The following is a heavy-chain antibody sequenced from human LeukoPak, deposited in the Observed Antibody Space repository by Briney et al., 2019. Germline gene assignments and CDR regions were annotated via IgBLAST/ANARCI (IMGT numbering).Heavy chain of an antibody. CDR2: IYHSGST. CDR3: ARASCSGGSCYVFDY. J-gene: IGHJ4*02. D-gene: IGHD2-15*01. CDR1: GGSISSGGYS. Sequence: SETLSLTCAVSGGSISSGGYSWSWIRRPPGKGLEWIGYIYHSGSTYYNPSLKSRVTISVDRSKNQFSLKLSSVTAADTAVYYCARASCSGGSCYVFDYWGQGTLVTVSS. V-gene: IGHV4-30-2*01.